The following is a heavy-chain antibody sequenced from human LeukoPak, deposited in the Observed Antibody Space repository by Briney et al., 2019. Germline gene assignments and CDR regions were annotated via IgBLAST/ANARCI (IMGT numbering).Heavy chain of an antibody. CDR1: GGTFSSYA. Sequence: GASVKVSCKASGGTFSSYAISWVRQAPGQGLEWMGRIIPILGMANYAQKFQGRVTITADKSTSTAYMELSSLRSEDTAVYYCARDPSAYYFDYWGQGTLVTVSS. J-gene: IGHJ4*02. CDR3: ARDPSAYYFDY. V-gene: IGHV1-69*04. CDR2: IIPILGMA.